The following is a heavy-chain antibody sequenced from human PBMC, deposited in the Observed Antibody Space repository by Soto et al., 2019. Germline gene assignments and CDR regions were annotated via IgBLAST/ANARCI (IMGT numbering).Heavy chain of an antibody. CDR3: ASDCSSTSCHYGMDV. J-gene: IGHJ6*02. Sequence: QVQLVQSGAEVKKPGSSVKVSCKASGGTFSSYAISWVRQAPXXGXXXXXGIIPIFGTANYAQKFQGRVTITADESTSTAYMELSSLRSEDTAVYYCASDCSSTSCHYGMDVWGQGTTVTVSS. D-gene: IGHD2-2*01. CDR2: IIPIFGTA. CDR1: GGTFSSYA. V-gene: IGHV1-69*01.